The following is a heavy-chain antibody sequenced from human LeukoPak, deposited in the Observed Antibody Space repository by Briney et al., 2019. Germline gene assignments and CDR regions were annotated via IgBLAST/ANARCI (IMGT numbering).Heavy chain of an antibody. CDR1: GGSISRGDYY. CDR3: ARVKMATIRIFDY. Sequence: SETLSLTCTLSGGSISRGDYYWSWIPGPPGNGLDRIGYIYYTWSTYSNPSHKRRVTISVNTYKNQYSLKLSSVTAADTAVYCCARVKMATIRIFDYWGQGTLVTVSS. V-gene: IGHV4-30-4*01. J-gene: IGHJ4*02. D-gene: IGHD5-12*01. CDR2: IYYTWST.